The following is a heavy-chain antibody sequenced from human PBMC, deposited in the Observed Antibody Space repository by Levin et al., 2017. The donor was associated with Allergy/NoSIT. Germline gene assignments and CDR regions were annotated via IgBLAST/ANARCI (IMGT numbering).Heavy chain of an antibody. CDR1: GFTFSSYS. CDR3: ARKVVSDWGPYGAALDDWFDP. J-gene: IGHJ5*02. D-gene: IGHD2-15*01. Sequence: TGGSLRLSCAASGFTFSSYSMNWVRQAPGKGLEWVSSISSSSSYIYYADSVKGRFTISRDNAKNSLYLQMNSLRAEDTAVYYCARKVVSDWGPYGAALDDWFDPWGQGTLVTVSS. CDR2: ISSSSSYI. V-gene: IGHV3-21*01.